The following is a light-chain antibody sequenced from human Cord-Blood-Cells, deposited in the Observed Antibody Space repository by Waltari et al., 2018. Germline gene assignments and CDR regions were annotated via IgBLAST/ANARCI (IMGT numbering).Light chain of an antibody. CDR1: QSVSSSY. Sequence: EIVLTQSPGTLSLSPGERATLSCRASQSVSSSYLAWYQQKPGQAPRLLIYGPASRATGIPDRFSGSGSGTDFTLTISRLEPEDFAVYYCQQYVSSLTFGGGTKVEIK. V-gene: IGKV3-20*01. J-gene: IGKJ4*01. CDR2: GPA. CDR3: QQYVSSLT.